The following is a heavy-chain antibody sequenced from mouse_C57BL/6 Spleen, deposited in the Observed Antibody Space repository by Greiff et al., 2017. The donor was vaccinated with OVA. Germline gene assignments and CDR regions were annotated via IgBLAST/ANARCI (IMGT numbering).Heavy chain of an antibody. CDR3: ARGMVTTYYFDY. V-gene: IGHV1-69*01. D-gene: IGHD2-2*01. CDR2: IDPSDSYT. Sequence: QVQLKESGAELVMPGASVKLSCKASGYTFTSYWMHWVKQRPGQGLEWIGEIDPSDSYTNYNQKFKGKSTLTVDKSSSTAYMQLSSLTSEDSAVYYCARGMVTTYYFDYWGQGTTLTVSS. J-gene: IGHJ2*01. CDR1: GYTFTSYW.